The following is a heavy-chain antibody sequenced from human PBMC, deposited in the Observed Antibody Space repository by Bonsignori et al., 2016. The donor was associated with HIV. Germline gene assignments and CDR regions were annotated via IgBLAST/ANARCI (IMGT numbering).Heavy chain of an antibody. CDR3: ARAYSGYESSWFDP. D-gene: IGHD5-12*01. CDR1: GFTVSSNY. CDR2: IYGGGST. V-gene: IGHV3-53*01. J-gene: IGHJ5*02. Sequence: EVHLVEAGGGLIQPGGSLRLSCAASGFTVSSNYMTWVRQAPGKGLEWVSVIYGGGSTYYADSVKGRFTISRDNSKNTLYLQMNILRAEDTAVYYCARAYSGYESSWFDPWGQGTLVIV.